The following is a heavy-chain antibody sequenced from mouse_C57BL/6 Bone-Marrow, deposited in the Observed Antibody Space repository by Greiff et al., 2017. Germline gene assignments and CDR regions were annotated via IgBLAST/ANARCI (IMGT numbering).Heavy chain of an antibody. CDR1: GYTFTSYW. D-gene: IGHD2-1*01. CDR2: INPSNGGT. J-gene: IGHJ3*01. V-gene: IGHV1-53*01. CDR3: ARRCGNYLAWLAY. Sequence: VQLQQPGTELVKPGASVKLSCKASGYTFTSYWMHWVKQRPGQGLEWIGNINPSNGGTNYNEKFKSKATLTVDKSSSTAYMQLSSLTCEVYAVYDWARRCGNYLAWLAYWGQGTLVTVSA.